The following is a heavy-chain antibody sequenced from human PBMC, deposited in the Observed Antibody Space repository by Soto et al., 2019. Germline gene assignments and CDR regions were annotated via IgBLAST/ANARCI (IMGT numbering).Heavy chain of an antibody. V-gene: IGHV3-30*03. CDR2: ISYDGSNK. Sequence: GGSLRLSCAASGFTFSNYGMHWVRQAPGKGLEWVAVISYDGSNKYYAESVKGRFTISRDNAKNSLYLQMNSLRAEDTAVYYCGRGLVIDRKGYFDYLGQGTLVTVSS. CDR1: GFTFSNYG. J-gene: IGHJ4*02. D-gene: IGHD2-21*01. CDR3: GRGLVIDRKGYFDY.